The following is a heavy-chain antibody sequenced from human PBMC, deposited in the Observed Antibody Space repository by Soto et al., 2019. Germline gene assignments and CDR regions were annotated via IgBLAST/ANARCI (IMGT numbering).Heavy chain of an antibody. V-gene: IGHV1-24*01. CDR1: GDTLSKLS. CDR3: AAGRYRGAASASRFEF. Sequence: QVQLTQSGAEVKKPGASVKVSCKVSGDTLSKLSMHWVRQGPGKGLESVGGFDPEDEATLYAQNLQGRVTMTEDTSTDTAYLDLRGLRSDDTAVYYCAAGRYRGAASASRFEFWGQGTLVTVSS. D-gene: IGHD3-10*01. J-gene: IGHJ4*02. CDR2: FDPEDEAT.